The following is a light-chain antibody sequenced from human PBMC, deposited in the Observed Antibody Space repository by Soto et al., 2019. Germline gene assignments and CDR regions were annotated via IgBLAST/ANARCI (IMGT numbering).Light chain of an antibody. CDR3: QAWDSSQGV. CDR2: QNR. Sequence: SYELTQPPSVSVSPGQTATISCSGAKLGDKYACWYQQKPGQSPVLVIYQNRKRPSGIPERFSGSNSGNTATLTISGTQAMDEADYYCQAWDSSQGVFGTGTKLTVL. J-gene: IGLJ1*01. CDR1: KLGDKY. V-gene: IGLV3-1*01.